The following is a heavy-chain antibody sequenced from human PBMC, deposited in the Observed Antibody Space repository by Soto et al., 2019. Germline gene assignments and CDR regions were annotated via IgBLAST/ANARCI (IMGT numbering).Heavy chain of an antibody. CDR2: ISYDGSNK. CDR1: GFTFSSYG. V-gene: IGHV3-30*18. Sequence: GGSLRLSCAASGFTFSSYGMHWVRQAPGKGLEWVAVISYDGSNKYYADSVKGRFTISRDNSKNTLYLQMNSLRAEDTAVYYCGKRDANYYDSSGSFGYWGQETLVTVSS. D-gene: IGHD3-22*01. CDR3: GKRDANYYDSSGSFGY. J-gene: IGHJ4*02.